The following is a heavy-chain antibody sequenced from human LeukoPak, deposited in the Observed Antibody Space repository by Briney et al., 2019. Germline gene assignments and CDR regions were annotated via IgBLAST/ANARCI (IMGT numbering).Heavy chain of an antibody. CDR1: GGSISSSSYY. D-gene: IGHD3-9*01. CDR3: ARAAVLRYFDWLSDAFDI. CDR2: IYYSGST. J-gene: IGHJ3*02. V-gene: IGHV4-39*07. Sequence: SETLSLTCTVSGGSISSSSYYWGWLRQPPGKGLEWIGTIYYSGSTYYNPSLKSRVTISVDTSKNQFSLKLSSVTAADTAVYYCARAAVLRYFDWLSDAFDIWGQGTMVTVSS.